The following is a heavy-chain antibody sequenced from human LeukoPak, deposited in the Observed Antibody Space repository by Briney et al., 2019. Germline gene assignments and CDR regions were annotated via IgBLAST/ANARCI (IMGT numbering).Heavy chain of an antibody. Sequence: GGSLRLSCAASGVTVNTNYMSWVRQAPGKGLEWVSNVFSDGRTFYADSVKGRFTISRDSSKNSIFLQMNSLRAEDTAVYYCARGDFDYWDQGTLVTVSS. J-gene: IGHJ4*02. CDR2: VFSDGRT. CDR3: ARGDFDY. V-gene: IGHV3-53*01. CDR1: GVTVNTNY.